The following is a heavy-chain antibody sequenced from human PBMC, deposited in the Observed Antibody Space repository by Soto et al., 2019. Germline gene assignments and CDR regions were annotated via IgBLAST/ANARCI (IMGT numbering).Heavy chain of an antibody. V-gene: IGHV3-23*01. CDR1: GFTFSNFA. CDR3: ARDGGYSFGPGNYYGMDV. Sequence: EVQLLESGGGLVQPGGSLRLSCAASGFTFSNFAMSWVRQAPGKGLEWVSGIIGSGGTTYYADSVKGRFTISRDKSKATLYLQMNSLRAEDTAIYYCARDGGYSFGPGNYYGMDVWAKGPRSPSP. D-gene: IGHD5-18*01. CDR2: IIGSGGTT. J-gene: IGHJ6*02.